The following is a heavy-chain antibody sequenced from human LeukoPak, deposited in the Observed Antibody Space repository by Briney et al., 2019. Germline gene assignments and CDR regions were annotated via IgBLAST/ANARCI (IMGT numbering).Heavy chain of an antibody. CDR3: AGGITGGDF. CDR1: GYTFTGYY. Sequence: ASVKVSCKASGYTFTGYYIHWVRQAPGQGLEWMGWINPNGGGTNYAQKFQGRVTMTRDTSISTAYMELNRLTFDDTALYYCAGGITGGDFWGQGTLVTVSS. D-gene: IGHD1-14*01. J-gene: IGHJ4*02. V-gene: IGHV1-2*02. CDR2: INPNGGGT.